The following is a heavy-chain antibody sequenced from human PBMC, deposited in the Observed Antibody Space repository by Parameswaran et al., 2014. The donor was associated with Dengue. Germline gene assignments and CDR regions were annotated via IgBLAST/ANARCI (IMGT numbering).Heavy chain of an antibody. Sequence: PGKGLEWIGYIYYSGSTYYNPSLKSRVTISVDTSKNQFSLKLSSVTAADTAVYYCAREGYSGSYRPGFDYWGQGTLVTVSS. CDR3: AREGYSGSYRPGFDY. V-gene: IGHV4-30-4*01. D-gene: IGHD1-26*01. J-gene: IGHJ4*02. CDR2: IYYSGST.